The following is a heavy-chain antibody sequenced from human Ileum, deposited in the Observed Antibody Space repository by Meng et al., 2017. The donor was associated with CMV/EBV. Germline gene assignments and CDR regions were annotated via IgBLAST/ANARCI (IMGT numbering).Heavy chain of an antibody. J-gene: IGHJ4*02. CDR2: INHSGST. D-gene: IGHD6-13*01. CDR3: ATNPAAGGY. Sequence: SETLSLTCAVYGGSFSGYYWSWIRQPPGKGLEWIGEINHSGSTNYNPSLKSRVTISVDTSKNQFSLKLSSVTAADTAVYYCATNPAAGGYWGQGTLVTGSS. V-gene: IGHV4-34*01. CDR1: GGSFSGYY.